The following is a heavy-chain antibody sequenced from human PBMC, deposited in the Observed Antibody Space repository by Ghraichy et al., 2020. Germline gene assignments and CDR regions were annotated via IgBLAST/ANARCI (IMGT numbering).Heavy chain of an antibody. Sequence: GESLNISCVASGFTFSSYAMNWVRQAPGKGLEWVSTITGSGGSTYYADSVKGRFTISRDNSKNTLYLQINSLRAEDTAVYYCAKDRGYGGYSGFSDYWGQGTLVTVSS. CDR3: AKDRGYGGYSGFSDY. V-gene: IGHV3-23*01. CDR1: GFTFSSYA. CDR2: ITGSGGST. D-gene: IGHD4-23*01. J-gene: IGHJ4*02.